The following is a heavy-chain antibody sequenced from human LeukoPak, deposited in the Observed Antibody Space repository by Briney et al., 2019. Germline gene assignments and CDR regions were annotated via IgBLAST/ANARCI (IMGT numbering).Heavy chain of an antibody. CDR2: ISPNSGST. D-gene: IGHD4-17*01. CDR3: AKNRAGDYADY. J-gene: IGHJ4*02. CDR1: GYTFTDYY. Sequence: ASVKVSCKASGYTFTDYYVHWVRQAPGQGLEWMGRISPNSGSTNYAQKFRGGLTVTRDTSISTAYMELSSLRSDDTAVYYCAKNRAGDYADYWGQGTLVTVSS. V-gene: IGHV1-2*06.